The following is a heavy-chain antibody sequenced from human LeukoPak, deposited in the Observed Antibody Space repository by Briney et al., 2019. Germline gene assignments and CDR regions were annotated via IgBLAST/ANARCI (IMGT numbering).Heavy chain of an antibody. V-gene: IGHV3-7*01. Sequence: GGSLSLSCPASGFTFINHWMAWVRQTPGKGPEGVAHIDEDGDVKSYAGSVKGRFTVSKDNGRTSLDLQMNSLRAEDTAIYYCARHVPRGRSDFDCWGQGALVTVS. D-gene: IGHD5-12*01. J-gene: IGHJ4*02. CDR3: ARHVPRGRSDFDC. CDR1: GFTFINHW. CDR2: IDEDGDVK.